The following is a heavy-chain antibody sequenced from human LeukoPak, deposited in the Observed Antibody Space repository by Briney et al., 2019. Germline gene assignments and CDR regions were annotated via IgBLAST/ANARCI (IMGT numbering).Heavy chain of an antibody. CDR2: IYYSGST. D-gene: IGHD3-3*01. V-gene: IGHV4-59*01. Sequence: SETLSLTCTVSGGSISSYYWSWIRQPPGKGLEWIGYIYYSGSTNYNPSLKSRVTISVDTSKNQFSLKLSSVTAADTAVYYCARAQGVGYDFWSGYSNWFDPWGQGTLVTVSS. J-gene: IGHJ5*02. CDR1: GGSISSYY. CDR3: ARAQGVGYDFWSGYSNWFDP.